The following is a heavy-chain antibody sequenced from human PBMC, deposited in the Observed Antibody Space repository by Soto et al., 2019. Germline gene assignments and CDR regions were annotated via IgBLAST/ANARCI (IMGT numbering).Heavy chain of an antibody. CDR2: IYYSGST. CDR3: ASGSFCSSTSCVTYNWFDP. V-gene: IGHV4-39*01. J-gene: IGHJ5*02. CDR1: GGSISSSSYY. Sequence: TSETLSLTCTVSGGSISSSSYYWGWIRQPPGKGLEWIGSIYYSGSTYYNPSLKSRVTISVDTSKNQFSLKLSSVTAADTAVYYCASGSFCSSTSCVTYNWFDPWGQGTLVTVSS. D-gene: IGHD2-2*01.